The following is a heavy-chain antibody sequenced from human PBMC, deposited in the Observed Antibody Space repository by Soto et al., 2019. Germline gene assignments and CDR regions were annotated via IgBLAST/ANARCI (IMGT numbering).Heavy chain of an antibody. D-gene: IGHD3-9*01. CDR1: GGSISSYY. CDR3: ARASFDGSLFDY. V-gene: IGHV4-59*01. CDR2: IYYSGST. J-gene: IGHJ4*02. Sequence: SETLSLTCTVSGGSISSYYWSWIRQPPGKGLEWIGYIYYSGSTNYNPSLKSRVTISVDTSKNQFSLKLSPVTAADTAVYYCARASFDGSLFDYWGQGTLVTVSS.